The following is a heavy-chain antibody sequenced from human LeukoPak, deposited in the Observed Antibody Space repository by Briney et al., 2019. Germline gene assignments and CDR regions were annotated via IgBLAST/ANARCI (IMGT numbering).Heavy chain of an antibody. J-gene: IGHJ5*02. Sequence: PSETLSLTCTVSGGSISSYYWSWIRQPPGRGLEWIGYIYHSGSTYYSPSLKSRVTISVDRSKNQFSLQLSSVTAADTAVYYCARAYSGSSGWFDPWGQGTLVTVSS. CDR1: GGSISSYY. CDR2: IYHSGST. CDR3: ARAYSGSSGWFDP. V-gene: IGHV4-59*12. D-gene: IGHD1-26*01.